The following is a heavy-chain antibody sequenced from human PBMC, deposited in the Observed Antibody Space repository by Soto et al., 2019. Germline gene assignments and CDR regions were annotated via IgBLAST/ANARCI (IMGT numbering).Heavy chain of an antibody. CDR3: AKAPPYDFWSGSGHWFDP. CDR2: ISAYNGNT. J-gene: IGHJ5*02. CDR1: GYTFTSYG. Sequence: ASVKVSCKASGYTFTSYGISWVRQAPGQRLEWMGWISAYNGNTNYAQKLQGRVTMTTDTSTSTAYMELRSLRSDDTAVYYCAKAPPYDFWSGSGHWFDPWGQGTLVTVSS. V-gene: IGHV1-18*01. D-gene: IGHD3-3*01.